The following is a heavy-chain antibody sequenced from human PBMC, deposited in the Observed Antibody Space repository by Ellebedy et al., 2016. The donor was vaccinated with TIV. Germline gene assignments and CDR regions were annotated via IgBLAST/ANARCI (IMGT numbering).Heavy chain of an antibody. CDR1: GFTFEEYA. CDR2: ISWNSGDM. D-gene: IGHD3-10*01. V-gene: IGHV3-9*01. J-gene: IGHJ4*01. Sequence: SLKISXVASGFTFEEYAMHWVRQAPGKGLEWVSGISWNSGDMVYADSVKGRFAISRDNAKNSVYLQMNSLRAEDTAVYYCAREVRASPYWGHGTLVTVSS. CDR3: AREVRASPY.